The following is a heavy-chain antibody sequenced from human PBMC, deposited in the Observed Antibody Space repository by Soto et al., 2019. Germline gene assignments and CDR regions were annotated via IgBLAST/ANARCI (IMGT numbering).Heavy chain of an antibody. D-gene: IGHD3-16*02. Sequence: SETLSLTCTVSGGSISSSSYYWGWIRQPPGKGLEWIGSIYYSGSTYYNPSLSGRVTISVDPSKNQFSLKLSSVTAADTAVYYCARAYYDYIWGSYRYPEAFDYWGQGTLVTVYS. V-gene: IGHV4-39*01. CDR1: GGSISSSSYY. J-gene: IGHJ4*02. CDR2: IYYSGST. CDR3: ARAYYDYIWGSYRYPEAFDY.